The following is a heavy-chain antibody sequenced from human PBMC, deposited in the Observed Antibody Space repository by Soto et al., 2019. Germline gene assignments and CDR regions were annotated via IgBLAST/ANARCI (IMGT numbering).Heavy chain of an antibody. CDR2: INHSGST. CDR1: GGSFSGYY. CDR3: ASTGLHTRIRDARSP. D-gene: IGHD5-12*01. J-gene: IGHJ5*02. Sequence: SETLSLTCAVYGGSFSGYYWSWIRQPPGKGLEWIGEINHSGSTNYNPSLKSRVTISVDTSKNQFSLKLSSVTAADTAVYYCASTGLHTRIRDARSPWGQGTLVTVSS. V-gene: IGHV4-34*01.